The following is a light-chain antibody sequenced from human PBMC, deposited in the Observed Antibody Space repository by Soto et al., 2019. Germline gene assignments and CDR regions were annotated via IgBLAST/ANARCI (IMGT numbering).Light chain of an antibody. CDR3: CSYAGSRV. V-gene: IGLV2-23*01. CDR1: SSDVGSYNL. Sequence: QSALTQPASVSGSPGQSITISCTGTSSDVGSYNLVSWYQQHPGKAPKLMIYEGSKRPSGVSNRFSGSKSSNTASLTTSGLQAEDEADYYCCSYAGSRVFGGGTKLTVL. CDR2: EGS. J-gene: IGLJ3*02.